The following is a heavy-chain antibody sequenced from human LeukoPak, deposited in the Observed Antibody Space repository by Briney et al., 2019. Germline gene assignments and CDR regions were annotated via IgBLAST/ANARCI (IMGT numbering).Heavy chain of an antibody. V-gene: IGHV3-66*01. D-gene: IGHD2-2*01. CDR3: ATSCSSTSCPFDY. J-gene: IGHJ4*02. CDR1: EFSVGSNY. Sequence: GGSLRLSCAASEFSVGSNYMTWVRQAPGKGLEWVSLIYSGGSTYYADSVKGRFTISRDNFKNTLYLQMNSLRAEDTAVYYCATSCSSTSCPFDYWGQGTLVTVSS. CDR2: IYSGGST.